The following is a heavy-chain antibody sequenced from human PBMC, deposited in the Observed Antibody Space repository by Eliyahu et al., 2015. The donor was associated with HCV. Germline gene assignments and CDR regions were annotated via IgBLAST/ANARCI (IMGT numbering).Heavy chain of an antibody. CDR2: INHSGST. J-gene: IGHJ6*02. D-gene: IGHD2-8*01. V-gene: IGHV4-34*01. Sequence: QVQLQQWGAGLLKPSETLSLTCAVYSGSFSGYYWSWIRQPPGKGLEWIGEINHSGSTNYNPSLKSRVTISVDTSKNQFSLKLSSVTAADTAVYYCARLSYCTNGVCYGYYYYGMDVWGQGTTVTVSS. CDR3: ARLSYCTNGVCYGYYYYGMDV. CDR1: SGSFSGYY.